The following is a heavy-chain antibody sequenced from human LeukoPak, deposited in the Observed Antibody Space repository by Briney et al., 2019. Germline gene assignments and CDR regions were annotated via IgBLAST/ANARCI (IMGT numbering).Heavy chain of an antibody. CDR2: ISGSGGST. CDR3: AARNQRYYDILTGYSDRPLY. D-gene: IGHD3-9*01. CDR1: GFTFSSYA. J-gene: IGHJ4*02. V-gene: IGHV3-23*01. Sequence: GGSLRLSCAASGFTFSSYAMSWVRQAPGKGLEWVPAISGSGGSTYYADSVKGRFTISRDNSKNTLYLQMNSLRAEDTAVYYCAARNQRYYDILTGYSDRPLYWGQGTLVTVSS.